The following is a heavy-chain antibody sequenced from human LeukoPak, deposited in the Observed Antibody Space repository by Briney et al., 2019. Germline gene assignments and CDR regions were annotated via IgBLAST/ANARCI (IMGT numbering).Heavy chain of an antibody. CDR3: ARARLVGAIDAFDI. J-gene: IGHJ3*02. CDR2: INPSGGST. D-gene: IGHD5-12*01. CDR1: GYTFTDYY. Sequence: ASVKVSCKASGYTFTDYYMHWVRQAPGQGLEWMGIINPSGGSTNYAQKFQGRVTMTRDMSTSTVYMEVTSLRSEDMAVYYCARARLVGAIDAFDIWGQGTMVTVSS. V-gene: IGHV1-46*01.